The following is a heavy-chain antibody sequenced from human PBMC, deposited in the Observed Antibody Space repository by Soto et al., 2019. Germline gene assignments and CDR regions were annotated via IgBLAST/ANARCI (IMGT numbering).Heavy chain of an antibody. D-gene: IGHD1-1*01. Sequence: SETLSLTCTVSGGSINSRSYYWGWIRQSPGKGLEWIGSIYYSGSTYYNPSLKSRVAMSVDTSKNQFSLNLSSVTAADTAVYYCARELPQRQGRNMDVWGQGTTVTVSS. CDR2: IYYSGST. J-gene: IGHJ6*02. V-gene: IGHV4-39*07. CDR1: GGSINSRSYY. CDR3: ARELPQRQGRNMDV.